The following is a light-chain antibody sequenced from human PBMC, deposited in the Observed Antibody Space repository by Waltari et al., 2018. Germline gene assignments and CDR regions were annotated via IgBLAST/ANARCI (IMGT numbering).Light chain of an antibody. CDR3: QQYDVWPPYT. CDR2: GAS. V-gene: IGKV3-15*01. J-gene: IGKJ2*01. Sequence: EIVMTQSPATLSVSPGERATLSCRASQSISSNLAWYQQQPGQAPRLLIYGASTRATGIPARFSGSGSGTEFTLTISSLQSEDCALYYCQQYDVWPPYTFGQGTKLEIK. CDR1: QSISSN.